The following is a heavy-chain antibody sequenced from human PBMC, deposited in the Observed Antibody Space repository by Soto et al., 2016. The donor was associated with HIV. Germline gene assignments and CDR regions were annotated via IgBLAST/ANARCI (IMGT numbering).Heavy chain of an antibody. D-gene: IGHD5-12*01. J-gene: IGHJ3*02. CDR1: GYTFTSYG. V-gene: IGHV1-18*01. CDR2: ISAYNGNT. CDR3: ARDRGYIVATEEEAFDI. Sequence: QVQLVQSGAEVKKPGASVKVSCKASGYTFTSYGISWVRQAPGQGLEWMGWISAYNGNTNYAQKLQGRVTMTTDTSTSTAYMELRSLRSDDTAVYYCARDRGYIVATEEEAFDIWGQGTMVTVSS.